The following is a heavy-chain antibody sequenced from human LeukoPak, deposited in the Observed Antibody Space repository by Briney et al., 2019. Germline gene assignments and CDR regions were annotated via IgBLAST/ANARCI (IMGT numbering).Heavy chain of an antibody. CDR2: IIPIFGTA. CDR1: GDTSSSYA. J-gene: IGHJ4*02. Sequence: GSSVKVSCKASGDTSSSYAISWVRQAPGQGLEWMGGIIPIFGTANYAQKFQGRVTITADESTSTAYMELSSLRSEDTAVYYCARESPDGYNSYYFDYWGQGTLVTVSS. D-gene: IGHD5-24*01. CDR3: ARESPDGYNSYYFDY. V-gene: IGHV1-69*01.